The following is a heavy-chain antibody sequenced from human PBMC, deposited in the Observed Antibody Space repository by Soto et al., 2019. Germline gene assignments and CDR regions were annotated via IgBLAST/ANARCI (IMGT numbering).Heavy chain of an antibody. CDR2: IKSKTDGGTT. Sequence: GGSLRLSCAASGFTFSNAWMSWVRQAPGKGLEWVGRIKSKTDGGTTDYAAPVKGRFTISRDDSKNTLYLQMNSLKTEDTAVYYCTATRSGYYYVFDYWGQGTLVTVSS. J-gene: IGHJ4*02. V-gene: IGHV3-15*01. CDR1: GFTFSNAW. D-gene: IGHD3-22*01. CDR3: TATRSGYYYVFDY.